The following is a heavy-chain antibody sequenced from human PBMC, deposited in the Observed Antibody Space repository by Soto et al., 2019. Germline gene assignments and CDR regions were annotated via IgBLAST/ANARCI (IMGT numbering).Heavy chain of an antibody. Sequence: QVQLVQSGAEVKKPGSSVKVSCKASGGTFSSYAISWVRQAPGQGLEWMGGIIPIFGTANYAQKFQGRVTITADESTSTAYMELSSVRSEDTAVYYCARVGGYCTNGVWSPVEYYYYGMDVWGQGTTVTVSS. CDR2: IIPIFGTA. J-gene: IGHJ6*02. V-gene: IGHV1-69*12. D-gene: IGHD2-8*01. CDR3: ARVGGYCTNGVWSPVEYYYYGMDV. CDR1: GGTFSSYA.